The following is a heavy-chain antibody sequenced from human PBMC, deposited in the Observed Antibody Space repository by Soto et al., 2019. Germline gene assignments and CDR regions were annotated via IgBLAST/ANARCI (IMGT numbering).Heavy chain of an antibody. V-gene: IGHV3-30-3*01. CDR3: ARPLCTDTAMAPFDY. Sequence: QVQLVESGGGVVQPGRSLRLSCAASGFTFSSYAMHWVRQAPGKGLEWVAVISYDGSNKYYADSVKGRFTISRDNSKNTLYLQMNSLRAEDTAVYYCARPLCTDTAMAPFDYWGQGTLVTVSS. CDR2: ISYDGSNK. CDR1: GFTFSSYA. D-gene: IGHD5-18*01. J-gene: IGHJ4*02.